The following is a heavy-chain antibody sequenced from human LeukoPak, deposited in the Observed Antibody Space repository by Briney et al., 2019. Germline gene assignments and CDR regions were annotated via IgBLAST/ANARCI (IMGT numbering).Heavy chain of an antibody. Sequence: PSETLSLTCTVSGGSISSGGYYWSWIRQHPGKGLEWIGYIYYSGSTYYNPSLKSRVTISVDTSKTQFSLKLSSVTAADTAVYYCATYSSSSNIFDYWGQGTLVTVSS. CDR3: ATYSSSSNIFDY. D-gene: IGHD6-6*01. V-gene: IGHV4-31*03. CDR2: IYYSGST. J-gene: IGHJ4*02. CDR1: GGSISSGGYY.